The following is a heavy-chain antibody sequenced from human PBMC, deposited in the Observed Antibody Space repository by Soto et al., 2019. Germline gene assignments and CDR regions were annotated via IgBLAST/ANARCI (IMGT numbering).Heavy chain of an antibody. CDR3: ARGRGRRSPTHYHGMDV. Sequence: QVQLVQSGAEVKKPGASVKVSCKASGYTFTSYDINWVRQATGQGLEWMGWMNPNSGNTGYAQKFQGRVTMTRNTSKSTAYMMLSSLRSEDTAVYYCARGRGRRSPTHYHGMDVWGQGTTVTVSS. J-gene: IGHJ6*02. D-gene: IGHD4-17*01. CDR1: GYTFTSYD. V-gene: IGHV1-8*01. CDR2: MNPNSGNT.